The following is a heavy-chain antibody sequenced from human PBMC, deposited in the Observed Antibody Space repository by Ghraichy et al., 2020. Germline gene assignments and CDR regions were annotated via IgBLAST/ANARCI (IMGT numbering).Heavy chain of an antibody. CDR2: IYYRGST. V-gene: IGHV4-59*01. J-gene: IGHJ6*02. CDR1: GGSINTYY. Sequence: SETLSLTCTVSGGSINTYYWTWIRQPPGKGLEWIGYIYYRGSTTYNPSLKSRVTILVDTSNNQFSLKLSSVTAAYTAVYYCARVDCSSTNCYYGIDVWGQGTTVTVSS. D-gene: IGHD2-2*01. CDR3: ARVDCSSTNCYYGIDV.